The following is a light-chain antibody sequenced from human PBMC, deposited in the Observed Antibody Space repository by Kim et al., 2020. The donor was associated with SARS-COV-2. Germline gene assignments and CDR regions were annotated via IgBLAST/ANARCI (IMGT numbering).Light chain of an antibody. V-gene: IGLV3-1*01. J-gene: IGLJ2*01. Sequence: YELTQPPSVSVSPGQTTTIPCSGDKLGEKFACWYQQKPGQPPVLVIYEDTKRPSGIPERFSGSTSGNTATLTIRGTQAMDEADYYCQAWDNSAAGVFGG. CDR2: EDT. CDR3: QAWDNSAAGV. CDR1: KLGEKF.